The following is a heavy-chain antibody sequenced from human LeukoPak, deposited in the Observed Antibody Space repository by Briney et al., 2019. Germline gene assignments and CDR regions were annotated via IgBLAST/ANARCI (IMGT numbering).Heavy chain of an antibody. Sequence: ASVKVSCKASGYTFTSYDINWVRQATGQGLEWMGWMNPNSGNTGYAQKFQGRVTITRNTSISTAYMELSSLRSEDTAVYYCAAVGDADAFNIWGQGTMVTVSS. CDR3: AAVGDADAFNI. V-gene: IGHV1-8*03. J-gene: IGHJ3*02. D-gene: IGHD1-26*01. CDR1: GYTFTSYD. CDR2: MNPNSGNT.